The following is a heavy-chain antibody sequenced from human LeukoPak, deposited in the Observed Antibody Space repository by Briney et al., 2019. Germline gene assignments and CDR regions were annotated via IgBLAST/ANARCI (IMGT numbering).Heavy chain of an antibody. CDR1: GGSFSGYY. Sequence: SETLSLTCAVYGGSFSGYYWSWIRQPPGKGLEWIGEINHSGSTNYNPSLKSRVTISVDTSKNQFSLKLSSVTAADTAVYYCARSMGIQSRPFDIWGQGTKVTVSS. D-gene: IGHD5-18*01. CDR2: INHSGST. J-gene: IGHJ3*02. CDR3: ARSMGIQSRPFDI. V-gene: IGHV4-34*01.